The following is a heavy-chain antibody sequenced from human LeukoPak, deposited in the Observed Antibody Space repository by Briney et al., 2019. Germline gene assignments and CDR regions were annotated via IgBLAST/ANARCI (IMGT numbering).Heavy chain of an antibody. V-gene: IGHV4-59*07. Sequence: KTSDTLSLTCTVCGDSIDSYYWSWIRQPPGKGLEWIGYNYYRGTTSYNPFLKSRVTISVDTSKNQFSLKLNSVTAADTAVYYCARLPRYDGYDHFDYWGQGILAIVS. CDR3: ARLPRYDGYDHFDY. CDR1: GDSIDSYY. D-gene: IGHD5-12*01. J-gene: IGHJ4*02. CDR2: NYYRGTT.